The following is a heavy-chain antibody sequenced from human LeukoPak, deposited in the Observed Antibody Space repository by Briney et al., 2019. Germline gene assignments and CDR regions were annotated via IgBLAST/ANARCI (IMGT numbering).Heavy chain of an antibody. CDR2: INHSGST. Sequence: SETLSLTCAVYGGSFSGYYWSWIRQPPGKGLEWIGEINHSGSTNYNPSLKSRVTISVDTSKNQFSLKLSSVTAADTAVYYCARGVTEIAARPNFDCWGQGTLVTVSS. CDR1: GGSFSGYY. J-gene: IGHJ4*02. V-gene: IGHV4-34*01. D-gene: IGHD6-6*01. CDR3: ARGVTEIAARPNFDC.